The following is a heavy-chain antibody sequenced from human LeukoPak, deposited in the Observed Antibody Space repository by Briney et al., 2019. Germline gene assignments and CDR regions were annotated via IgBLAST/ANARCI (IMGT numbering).Heavy chain of an antibody. CDR2: IYYSGST. Sequence: SETLSLTCTVSGGSISSSSYYWGWIRQPPGMGLEWIGSIYYSGSTYYNPSLKSRVTISVDTSKNQFCLKLSSVTAADTAVYYCASGVYGDYGAFDIWGQGTMVTVSS. J-gene: IGHJ3*02. D-gene: IGHD4-17*01. V-gene: IGHV4-39*01. CDR3: ASGVYGDYGAFDI. CDR1: GGSISSSSYY.